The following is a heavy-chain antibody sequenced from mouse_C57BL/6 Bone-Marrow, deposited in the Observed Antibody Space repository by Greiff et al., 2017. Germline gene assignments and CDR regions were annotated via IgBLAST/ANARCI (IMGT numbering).Heavy chain of an antibody. V-gene: IGHV1-69*01. CDR1: GYTFTSYW. J-gene: IGHJ2*01. D-gene: IGHD4-1*01. CDR2: IDPSDSYT. CDR3: ARSLTAFDY. Sequence: QVQLKQPGAELVMPGASVKLSCKASGYTFTSYWMHWVKQRPGQGLEWIGEIDPSDSYTNYNQKFKGKSTLTVDKSSSTAYMQLSSLTSEDSAVYYCARSLTAFDYWGQGTTLTVSS.